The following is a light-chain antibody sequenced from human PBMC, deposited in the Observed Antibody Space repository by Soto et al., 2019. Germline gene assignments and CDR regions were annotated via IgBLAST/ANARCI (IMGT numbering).Light chain of an antibody. Sequence: EIVLTQSRTTLSLYPGQRPTLSYRATQCVYIHLAWYQQKPGQAPRLFSYGASTRATDMPGRFSGRGSGTEFTLTINSLKSEDFEVYYCQQYNNWPRTFGQGTKVDI. CDR2: GAS. J-gene: IGKJ1*01. V-gene: IGKV3-15*01. CDR1: QCVYIH. CDR3: QQYNNWPRT.